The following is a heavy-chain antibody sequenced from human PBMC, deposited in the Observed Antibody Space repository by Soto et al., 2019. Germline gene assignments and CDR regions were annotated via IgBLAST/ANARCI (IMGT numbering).Heavy chain of an antibody. CDR2: MNPNSGNT. CDR1: GYTFTTYN. CDR3: ARAEPYSTSSPFDY. V-gene: IGHV1-8*01. D-gene: IGHD6-6*01. J-gene: IGHJ4*02. Sequence: QVQLVQSGAEVKKPGASVKVSCKTSGYTFTTYNINWVRQATGQGLEWMGWMNPNSGNTGYEQKFQGRVTMTRNTSITTAYMELSSLSSGDTAVYYCARAEPYSTSSPFDYWGQGTLVTVSS.